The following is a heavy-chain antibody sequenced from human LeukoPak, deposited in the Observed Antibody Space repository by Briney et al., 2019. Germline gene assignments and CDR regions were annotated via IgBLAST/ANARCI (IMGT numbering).Heavy chain of an antibody. CDR3: AKIQASFYGGKARNYFDY. J-gene: IGHJ4*02. V-gene: IGHV3-23*01. Sequence: GGSLRLSCAASGFTFSSYAMSWVRQAPGKGLEWVSAISGSGGSTYYADSVKGRFTISRDNSKNTPYLQMNSLRAEDTAVYYCAKIQASFYGGKARNYFDYWGQGTLVTVSS. CDR1: GFTFSSYA. D-gene: IGHD4-23*01. CDR2: ISGSGGST.